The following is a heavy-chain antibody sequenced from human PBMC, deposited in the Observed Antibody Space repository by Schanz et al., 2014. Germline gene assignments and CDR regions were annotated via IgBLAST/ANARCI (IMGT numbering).Heavy chain of an antibody. D-gene: IGHD3-22*01. CDR1: GFTFSSYS. CDR2: MSYDGSIK. V-gene: IGHV3-30*18. CDR3: AKDPSHGDYDYYFDY. J-gene: IGHJ4*02. Sequence: QAQLVESGGGLVKPGGSLRLSCAASGFTFSSYSMNWVRQAPGKGLEWVAAMSYDGSIKYYGDSVKGRFTISRDNSKNTLYLHMNTLRSEDTAVYYCAKDPSHGDYDYYFDYWGQGTLVTVSS.